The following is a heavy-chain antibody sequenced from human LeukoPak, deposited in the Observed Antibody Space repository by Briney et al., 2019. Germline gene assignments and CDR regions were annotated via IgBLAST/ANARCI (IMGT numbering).Heavy chain of an antibody. J-gene: IGHJ4*02. V-gene: IGHV4-39*07. CDR2: IHYSGST. Sequence: SETLSLTCTVSGGSISSNRYYWGWIRQPPGKGLEWIGNIHYSGSTNYNPSLKSRVTISVDTSKNQFSLKLSSVTAADTAVYYCARKVDGDFWNGRYHFDYWGQGALATVSS. D-gene: IGHD3-3*01. CDR1: GGSISSNRYY. CDR3: ARKVDGDFWNGRYHFDY.